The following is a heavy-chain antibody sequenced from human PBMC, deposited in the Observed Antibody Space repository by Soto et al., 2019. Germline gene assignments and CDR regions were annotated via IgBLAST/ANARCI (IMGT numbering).Heavy chain of an antibody. CDR3: AGGRGALDYYYYMDV. Sequence: GGSLRLSCAASGFTFSSYSMNWVRQAPGKGLEWVSYISSSSRTTDYADSVKGRFTISRDNAKNSLYLQANSLRAEDTAVYYCAGGRGALDYYYYMDVWGKGTTVTVSS. J-gene: IGHJ6*03. CDR2: ISSSSRTT. V-gene: IGHV3-48*01. CDR1: GFTFSSYS. D-gene: IGHD3-10*01.